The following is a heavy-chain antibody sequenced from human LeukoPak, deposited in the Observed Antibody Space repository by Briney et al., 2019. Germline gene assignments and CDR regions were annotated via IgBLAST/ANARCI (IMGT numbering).Heavy chain of an antibody. J-gene: IGHJ4*02. V-gene: IGHV4-61*02. CDR1: GGSISSSSYY. CDR3: ARDAHQLLSAFDY. D-gene: IGHD2-2*01. CDR2: IYTSGST. Sequence: PSETLSLTCTVSGGSISSSSYYWGWIRQPAGKGLEWIGRIYTSGSTNYNPSLKSRVTMSVDKSKNQFSLKLSSVTAADTAVYYCARDAHQLLSAFDYWGQGTLVTVSS.